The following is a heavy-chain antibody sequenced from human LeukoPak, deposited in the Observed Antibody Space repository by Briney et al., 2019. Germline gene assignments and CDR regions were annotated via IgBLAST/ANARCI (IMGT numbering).Heavy chain of an antibody. D-gene: IGHD4-17*01. CDR1: GGSIRGSSYH. J-gene: IGHJ4*02. Sequence: SETLSLTCTVSGGSIRGSSYHWGWIRQPPGKGQEWIGYIYYSGSTNYNPSPKSRVTISVDTSKNQFSLKLSSVTAADTAVYYCARLLRRNYFDYWGQGTLVTVSS. V-gene: IGHV4-61*05. CDR3: ARLLRRNYFDY. CDR2: IYYSGST.